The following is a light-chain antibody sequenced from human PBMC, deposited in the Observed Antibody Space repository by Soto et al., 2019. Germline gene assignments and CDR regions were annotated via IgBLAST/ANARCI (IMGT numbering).Light chain of an antibody. Sequence: AVRMKQSPSSLSASTGDRVTITCRASQGISSYLAWYQQKPGKAPKLLIYAASTLQSGVPSRFSGSGSGTDFTLTISCLQSEDFATYYCQQYYSYRPVTFGQRTRLEI. CDR3: QQYYSYRPVT. CDR1: QGISSY. J-gene: IGKJ5*01. V-gene: IGKV1-8*01. CDR2: AAS.